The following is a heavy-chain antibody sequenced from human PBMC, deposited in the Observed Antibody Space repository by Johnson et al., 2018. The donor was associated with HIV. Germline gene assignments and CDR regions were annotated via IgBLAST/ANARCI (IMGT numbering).Heavy chain of an antibody. CDR1: GFTFSSYW. V-gene: IGHV3-30*02. Sequence: VQLVESGGGLVQPGGSLRLSCAASGFTFSSYWMSWVRQAPGKGLEWVAFIRYDGSNKYYADSVKGRFTISRDNSKNTLYLQMNSLRAEDTAVYYCAKEFGGDDAFDIWGQGTMVTVSS. J-gene: IGHJ3*02. D-gene: IGHD3-10*01. CDR2: IRYDGSNK. CDR3: AKEFGGDDAFDI.